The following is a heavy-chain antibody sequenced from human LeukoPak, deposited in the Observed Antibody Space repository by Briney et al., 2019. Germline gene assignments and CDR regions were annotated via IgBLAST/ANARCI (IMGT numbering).Heavy chain of an antibody. D-gene: IGHD6-19*01. CDR1: GYTFTSYG. CDR3: ARDRVQWLIDAFDI. V-gene: IGHV1-18*01. Sequence: ASVKVSCKASGYTFTSYGISWVRQAPGQGLEWMGWISAYNGNTNYAQKFQGRVTMTTDTSTSTVYMELRSLRSDDTAVYYCARDRVQWLIDAFDIWGQGTMVTVSS. CDR2: ISAYNGNT. J-gene: IGHJ3*02.